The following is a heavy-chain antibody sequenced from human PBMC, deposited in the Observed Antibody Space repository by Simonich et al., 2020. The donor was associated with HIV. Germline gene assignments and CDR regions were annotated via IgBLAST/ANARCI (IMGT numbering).Heavy chain of an antibody. CDR3: ARTPIIRGIIVAFDI. J-gene: IGHJ3*02. Sequence: QVTLKESGPALVKPTQTLTLTCTFSGFSLSTSGMRVSWIRQPPWKALEWLARIDWDDDKFYSTSLKTRLTIAKDTSKNQVVLTMTNMDPVDTATYYCARTPIIRGIIVAFDIWGQGTMVTVSS. V-gene: IGHV2-70*04. CDR1: GFSLSTSGMR. D-gene: IGHD3-10*01. CDR2: IDWDDDK.